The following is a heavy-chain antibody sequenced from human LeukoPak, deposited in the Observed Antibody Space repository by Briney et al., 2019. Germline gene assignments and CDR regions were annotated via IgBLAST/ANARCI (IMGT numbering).Heavy chain of an antibody. CDR3: AKDRSLDGGDSNGFFDH. J-gene: IGHJ4*02. CDR1: GFTFDSFS. CDR2: ISTSSRHI. D-gene: IGHD4-23*01. Sequence: GGSLRLSCAASGFTFDSFSMDWVRQAPGKGLEWVSSISTSSRHIYHADSVKGRFTISRDNAKNTLYLHMNSLRAEDTAVYYCAKDRSLDGGDSNGFFDHWGQGTLVIVSS. V-gene: IGHV3-21*04.